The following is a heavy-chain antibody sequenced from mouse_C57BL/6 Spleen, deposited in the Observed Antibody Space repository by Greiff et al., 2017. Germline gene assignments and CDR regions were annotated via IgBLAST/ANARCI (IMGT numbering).Heavy chain of an antibody. Sequence: VQLQQSGAELVRPGASVTLSCKASGYTFTDYEMHWVKQTPVHGLEWIGAIDPETGGTAYNQKFKGKAILTADKSSSTAYMELRSLTSEDSAVYDCTRGAQATFDYAMDYWGQGTSVTVSS. CDR1: GYTFTDYE. D-gene: IGHD3-2*02. V-gene: IGHV1-15*01. CDR3: TRGAQATFDYAMDY. J-gene: IGHJ4*01. CDR2: IDPETGGT.